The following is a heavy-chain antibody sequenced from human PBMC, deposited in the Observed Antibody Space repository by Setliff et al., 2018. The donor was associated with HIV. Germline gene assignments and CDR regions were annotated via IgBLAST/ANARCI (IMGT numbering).Heavy chain of an antibody. Sequence: SETLSLTCTVSGGSISSGSYYWSWIRQPAGKGLEWIGRIYTSENTNYNPSLKSRVTMSVDTSKNQFSLRLSSVTAADTAVYYCAREDASGSARLFDPWGQGTLVTVSS. J-gene: IGHJ5*02. D-gene: IGHD3-10*01. CDR3: AREDASGSARLFDP. V-gene: IGHV4-61*02. CDR1: GGSISSGSYY. CDR2: IYTSENT.